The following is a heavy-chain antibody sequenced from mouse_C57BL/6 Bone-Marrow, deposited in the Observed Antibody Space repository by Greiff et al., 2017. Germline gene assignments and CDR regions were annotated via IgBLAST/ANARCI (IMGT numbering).Heavy chain of an antibody. D-gene: IGHD2-4*01. Sequence: QVQLQQPGAELVMPGASVKLSCKASGYTFTSYWMHWVKQRPGQGLEWIGEIDPSDSYTNYNQKFKGKSTLTVDKSSSTAYMQLSSLTSEDSAVYYCARKGIYDCDGGFAYWGQGTLVTVSA. CDR1: GYTFTSYW. J-gene: IGHJ3*01. V-gene: IGHV1-69*01. CDR2: IDPSDSYT. CDR3: ARKGIYDCDGGFAY.